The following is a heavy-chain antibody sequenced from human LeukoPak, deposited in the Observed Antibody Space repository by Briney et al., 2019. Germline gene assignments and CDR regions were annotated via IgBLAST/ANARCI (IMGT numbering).Heavy chain of an antibody. J-gene: IGHJ3*02. CDR3: ARDRCNGTSCSGKFAFDI. V-gene: IGHV3-53*01. Sequence: PGGSLRLSSVASAFTVTSYYVSCVRQAPGRGLEWVSVIYCGGTTYYAASLGGRFTVSRDDSKNTLYLEMKSLRADDTAVYYCARDRCNGTSCSGKFAFDIWGQGTMITVSS. D-gene: IGHD2-15*01. CDR1: AFTVTSYY. CDR2: IYCGGTT.